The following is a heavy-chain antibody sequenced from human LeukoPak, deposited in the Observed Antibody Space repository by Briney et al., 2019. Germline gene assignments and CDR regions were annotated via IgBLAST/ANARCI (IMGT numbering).Heavy chain of an antibody. CDR3: SRESSIFWVVARSYMDV. V-gene: IGHV3-72*01. D-gene: IGHD3-3*01. J-gene: IGHJ6*03. CDR1: GFTFSDHY. CDR2: TSNKAESYKT. Sequence: GGSLRLSCAASGFTFSDHYINWVRQAPGKGLEWVGRTSNKAESYKTEYAASVKGRFTISRDDSKRSLYLQMNSLKTEDTAVYYCSRESSIFWVVARSYMDVWGKGTTVTVSS.